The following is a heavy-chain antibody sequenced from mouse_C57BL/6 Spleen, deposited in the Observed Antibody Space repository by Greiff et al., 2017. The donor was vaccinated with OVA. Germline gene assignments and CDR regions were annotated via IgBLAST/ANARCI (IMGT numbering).Heavy chain of an antibody. Sequence: QQSCKASGYTFTGYWMHWVKQRPGRGLWWIGRIDPNSGGTKYNEKFKSKATLTVDKPSSTAYMQLSSLTSEDSAVYYCARRNYYGSSYEYFDVWGTGTTVTVSS. CDR1: GYTFTGYW. D-gene: IGHD1-1*01. CDR2: IDPNSGGT. V-gene: IGHV1-72*01. J-gene: IGHJ1*03. CDR3: ARRNYYGSSYEYFDV.